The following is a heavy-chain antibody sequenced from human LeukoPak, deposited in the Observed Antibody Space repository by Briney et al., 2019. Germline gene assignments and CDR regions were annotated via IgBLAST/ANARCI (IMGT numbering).Heavy chain of an antibody. V-gene: IGHV3-53*01. Sequence: GGSLRLSCAASGFTVSSNYMSWVRQAPGKGLEWLSLIYTGGTTYYADSVKGRFTILRDNSKNTLYLQMNSLRAGDTAVYYCARSYSYETSGYYYWGQGTLVTVSS. CDR1: GFTVSSNY. CDR3: ARSYSYETSGYYY. CDR2: IYTGGTT. D-gene: IGHD3-22*01. J-gene: IGHJ4*02.